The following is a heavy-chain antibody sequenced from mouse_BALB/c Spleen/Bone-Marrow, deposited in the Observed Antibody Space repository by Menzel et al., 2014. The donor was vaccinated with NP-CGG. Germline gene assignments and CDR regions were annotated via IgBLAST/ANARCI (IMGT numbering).Heavy chain of an antibody. D-gene: IGHD3-2*01. CDR2: ISDGGSYT. Sequence: VQLKESGGGLVKPGGSLKLSCAASGFTFSDYYMYWVRQTPEKRLEWVATISDGGSYTYYPDSVKGRFTISRDNAKNNLYLQMSSLKSEDIAMYYCARGGQLGAMDYWGQGTSVTVSS. CDR1: GFTFSDYY. V-gene: IGHV5-4*02. CDR3: ARGGQLGAMDY. J-gene: IGHJ4*01.